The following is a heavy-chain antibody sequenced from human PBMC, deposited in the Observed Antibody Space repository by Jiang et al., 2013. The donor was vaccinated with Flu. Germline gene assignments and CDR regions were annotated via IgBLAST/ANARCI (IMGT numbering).Heavy chain of an antibody. D-gene: IGHD3-3*01. CDR2: INAGNGNT. V-gene: IGHV1-3*01. Sequence: GAEVKKPGASVKVSCKASGYTFTSYAMHWVRQAPGQRLEWMGWINAGNGNTKYSQKFQGRVTITRDTSASTAYMELSSLRSDDTAVYYCARERGTLLRFLEWLPNGMDVWGQGTTVTVSS. J-gene: IGHJ6*02. CDR3: ARERGTLLRFLEWLPNGMDV. CDR1: GYTFTSYA.